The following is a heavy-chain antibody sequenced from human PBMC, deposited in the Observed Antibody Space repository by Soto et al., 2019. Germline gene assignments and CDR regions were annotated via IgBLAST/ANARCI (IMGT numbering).Heavy chain of an antibody. CDR3: ARDDNVAAQTDAFDI. J-gene: IGHJ3*02. CDR2: IKQDGSEK. D-gene: IGHD6-6*01. Sequence: EVQLVESGGGLVQPGGSLRLSCAASGFTFSSYCMSWVRQAPGKGLEWVANIKQDGSEKYYVDSVKGRFTISRDNAKNSLYLQMNSLRAEDTAVYYCARDDNVAAQTDAFDIWGQGTRVTVSS. CDR1: GFTFSSYC. V-gene: IGHV3-7*03.